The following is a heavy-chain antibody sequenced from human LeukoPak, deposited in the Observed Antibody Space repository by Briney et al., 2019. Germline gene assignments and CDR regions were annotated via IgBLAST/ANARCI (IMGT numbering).Heavy chain of an antibody. CDR1: GFTFSSYW. D-gene: IGHD5-18*01. J-gene: IGHJ4*02. CDR2: INSDGSST. Sequence: GGSLRLSCAASGFTFSSYWMHWVRQAPGKGLVWVSRINSDGSSTSYADPVKGRFTISRDNAKNTLYLQMNSLRAEDTAVYYCARGGIQLWLLVYWGQGTLVIVPP. CDR3: ARGGIQLWLLVY. V-gene: IGHV3-74*01.